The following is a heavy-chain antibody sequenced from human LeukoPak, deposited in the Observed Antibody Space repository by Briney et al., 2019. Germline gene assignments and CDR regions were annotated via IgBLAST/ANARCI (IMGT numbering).Heavy chain of an antibody. Sequence: GEYLKISCKGSGYRFTNYWIGWVRQMPGKGLEWMGIINPGDSDTRSSPSFQGQVTISVDKSVSTAYLQWSSLKASDTAMYYCAIHKTFKVEATQTDYLDYWAQGTLVTVSS. CDR1: GYRFTNYW. D-gene: IGHD1-26*01. CDR2: INPGDSDT. J-gene: IGHJ4*02. CDR3: AIHKTFKVEATQTDYLDY. V-gene: IGHV5-51*01.